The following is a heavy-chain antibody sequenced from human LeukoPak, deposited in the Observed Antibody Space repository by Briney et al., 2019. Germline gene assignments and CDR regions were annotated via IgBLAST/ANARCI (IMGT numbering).Heavy chain of an antibody. D-gene: IGHD3-10*01. V-gene: IGHV3-53*01. CDR2: IYASGNT. CDR3: ARDGSRRGFGY. J-gene: IGHJ4*02. CDR1: GFTVSSIY. Sequence: PGGSLRLSCAASGFTVSSIYMSWVRQAPGKGLEWLSLIYASGNTYYADSVRGRFTISRDNSKNTVYLQMDSLRAEDTAVYYCARDGSRRGFGYWGQGTLVTVSS.